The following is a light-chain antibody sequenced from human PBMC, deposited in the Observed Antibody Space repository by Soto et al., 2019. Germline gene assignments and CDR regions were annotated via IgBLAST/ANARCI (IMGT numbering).Light chain of an antibody. V-gene: IGKV3-11*01. Sequence: EIVLTQGPATLSLSPGERATLSCRASQSVDSYLAWYQQKVGQAPRLLIYDASNRATGIPARFSGSGSGTDFTLTISRLEPEDFAVYYCQHRSNWPPTFGQGTKVDIK. CDR2: DAS. CDR1: QSVDSY. J-gene: IGKJ1*01. CDR3: QHRSNWPPT.